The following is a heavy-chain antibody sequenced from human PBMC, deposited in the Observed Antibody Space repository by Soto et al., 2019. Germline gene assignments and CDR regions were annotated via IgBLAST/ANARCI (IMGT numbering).Heavy chain of an antibody. V-gene: IGHV3-30*18. CDR3: AKERFSEFDY. CDR1: GFSLTNYA. Sequence: QVQLVESGGGVVQPGKSLRLSCAASGFSLTNYAIHWVRQAPGKGLEWVAVISHDEDEKYYVDSVKGRFSISRDNSKNTVYLQMNSLRPDDTAVYYCAKERFSEFDYWGQGTLVTVSS. J-gene: IGHJ4*02. D-gene: IGHD3-3*01. CDR2: ISHDEDEK.